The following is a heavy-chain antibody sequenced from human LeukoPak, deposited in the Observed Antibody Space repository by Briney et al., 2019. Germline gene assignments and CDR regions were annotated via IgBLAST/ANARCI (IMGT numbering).Heavy chain of an antibody. CDR2: ITTDGSGT. CDR3: ARHNHGYDWDY. D-gene: IGHD5-12*01. J-gene: IGHJ4*02. V-gene: IGHV3-74*01. CDR1: GFTFGRYW. Sequence: GGSLRLSCADSGFTFGRYWMHWVRQAPGKGLVWVSHITTDGSGTSYADSVKGRFTISRDNAKNTLYLQMNSLRAEDTAVYYCARHNHGYDWDYWGQGTLVTVSS.